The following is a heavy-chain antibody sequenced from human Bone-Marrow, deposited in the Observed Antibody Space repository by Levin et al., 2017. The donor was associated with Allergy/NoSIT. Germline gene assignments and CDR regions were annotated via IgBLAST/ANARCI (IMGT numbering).Heavy chain of an antibody. CDR3: ARDGHGDYVGDDAFDI. J-gene: IGHJ3*02. Sequence: SETLSLTCTVSGGSFRSSTHYWGWIRQPPGKGLEWIVTISHSGNTYHNPSLTSRVAISVDTSKNQVSLELSSVTAADTAVYYCARDGHGDYVGDDAFDIWGRGTVVTVSS. CDR2: ISHSGNT. CDR1: GGSFRSSTHY. D-gene: IGHD4-17*01. V-gene: IGHV4-39*07.